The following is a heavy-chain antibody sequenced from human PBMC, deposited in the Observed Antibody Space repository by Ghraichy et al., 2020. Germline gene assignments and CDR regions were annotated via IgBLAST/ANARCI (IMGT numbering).Heavy chain of an antibody. CDR1: GFTFNSYA. Sequence: GGSLRLSCAASGFTFNSYAMGWVRQAPGKGLEWVSTINEHGRATYYAASVKGRFTISRDNSRDTLFLQVNSLRFDDTAVYYCAKEGRPYSGGGYFDHWGRGTLVTVSS. D-gene: IGHD6-25*01. CDR3: AKEGRPYSGGGYFDH. J-gene: IGHJ2*01. V-gene: IGHV3-23*01. CDR2: INEHGRAT.